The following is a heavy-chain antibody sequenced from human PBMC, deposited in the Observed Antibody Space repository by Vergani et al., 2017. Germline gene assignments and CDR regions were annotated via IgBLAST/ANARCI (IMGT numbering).Heavy chain of an antibody. CDR3: ASELNDSSGWHGAFDI. CDR1: GFTFDDYA. Sequence: EVQLVESGGGLVQPGRSLRLSCAASGFTFDDYAMHWVRQAPGKGLEWVSGISWNSGSIGYAASVKGRFTISRDNAKNSLYLQMNSLRAEDTALYYCASELNDSSGWHGAFDIWGQGTMVTVSS. V-gene: IGHV3-9*01. D-gene: IGHD6-19*01. J-gene: IGHJ3*02. CDR2: ISWNSGSI.